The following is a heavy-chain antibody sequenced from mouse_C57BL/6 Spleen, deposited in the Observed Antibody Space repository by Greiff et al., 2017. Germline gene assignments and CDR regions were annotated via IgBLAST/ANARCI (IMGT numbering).Heavy chain of an antibody. V-gene: IGHV10-1*01. Sequence: EVQLQESGGGLVQPKGSLKLSCAASGFSFNTYAMNWVRQAPGKGLEWVARIRSKSNNYATYYADSVKDRFTISRDDSESMLYLQMNNLKTEDTAMYYCVATVARYWYFDVWGTGTTVTVSS. D-gene: IGHD1-1*01. CDR3: VATVARYWYFDV. J-gene: IGHJ1*03. CDR1: GFSFNTYA. CDR2: IRSKSNNYAT.